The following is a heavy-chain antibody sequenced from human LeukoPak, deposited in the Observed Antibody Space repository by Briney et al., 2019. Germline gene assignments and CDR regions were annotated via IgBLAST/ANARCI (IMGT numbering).Heavy chain of an antibody. J-gene: IGHJ4*02. CDR3: ARQDTAMVMDY. D-gene: IGHD5-18*01. V-gene: IGHV2-70*04. CDR2: IDWDDDK. Sequence: SGPTLVNPTQTLTLTCTFSGFSLSTSGMRVSWIRLPPGKALEWLARIDWDDDKFYSTSLKTRLTISKDTSKNQVVLTMTNMDPVDTATYYCARQDTAMVMDYWGQGTLVTVSS. CDR1: GFSLSTSGMR.